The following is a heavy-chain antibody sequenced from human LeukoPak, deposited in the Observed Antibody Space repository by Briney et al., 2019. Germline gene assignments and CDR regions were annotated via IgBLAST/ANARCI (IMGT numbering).Heavy chain of an antibody. CDR1: GFTFSSYW. D-gene: IGHD3-9*01. Sequence: GGSLRLSCAASGFTFSSYWMHWVRQAPGKGLVWVSRINSDESSTNYADSVKGRFTISRDNAKNTLYLQMNSLRAEDTTLYYCAKGSEYDILTGYDDYWGQGTLVTVSS. V-gene: IGHV3-74*01. J-gene: IGHJ4*02. CDR3: AKGSEYDILTGYDDY. CDR2: INSDESST.